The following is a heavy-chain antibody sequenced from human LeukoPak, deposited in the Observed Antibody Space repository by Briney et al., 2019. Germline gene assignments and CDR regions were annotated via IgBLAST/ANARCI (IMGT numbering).Heavy chain of an antibody. V-gene: IGHV3-64*01. CDR1: GFTFSNYA. Sequence: GGSLRLSCAASGFTFSNYAMHWVRQAPGKGLEYVSGISSNGGSTFYASSVKGRFTISRDNSKNTLYLQMGSLRAEDMAVYYCARAESEQLRWGIDYWGQGSLVTVSS. J-gene: IGHJ4*02. CDR2: ISSNGGST. D-gene: IGHD1/OR15-1a*01. CDR3: ARAESEQLRWGIDY.